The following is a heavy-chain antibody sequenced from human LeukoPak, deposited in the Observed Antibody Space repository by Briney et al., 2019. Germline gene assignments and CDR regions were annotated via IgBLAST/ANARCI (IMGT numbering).Heavy chain of an antibody. D-gene: IGHD2-8*02. CDR1: GYSFSSYR. J-gene: IGHJ4*02. Sequence: ESLKISCKGFGYSFSSYRIGWVRQMPGKGLEWMGVIYPTESETRYSPSFEGQVTISADRSINTAYLQWSSLKASDAAIYYCARRDGTGHWAFDYWGQGTLVTVSS. V-gene: IGHV5-51*01. CDR3: ARRDGTGHWAFDY. CDR2: IYPTESET.